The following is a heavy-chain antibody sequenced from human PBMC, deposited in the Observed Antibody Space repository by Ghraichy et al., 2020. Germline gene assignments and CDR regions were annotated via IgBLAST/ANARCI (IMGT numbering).Heavy chain of an antibody. Sequence: GGSLRLSCAASGFIFSGYWMSWVRQAPGKGPEWVANIKKDGSEKYYVDSVKGRFTISRDNAKNSLYLQMNSLRAEDTAVYYCARDLGSGWYFDYWGQGTLVTFSS. V-gene: IGHV3-7*01. CDR3: ARDLGSGWYFDY. J-gene: IGHJ4*02. CDR2: IKKDGSEK. D-gene: IGHD6-19*01. CDR1: GFIFSGYW.